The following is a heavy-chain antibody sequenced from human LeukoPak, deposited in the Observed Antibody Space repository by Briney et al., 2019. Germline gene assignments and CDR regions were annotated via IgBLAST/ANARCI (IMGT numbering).Heavy chain of an antibody. CDR3: ARADYDFWSGYGGGDYMDV. D-gene: IGHD3-3*01. CDR2: INPSGGST. Sequence: ASVKVSCKASGYTFTSYYMHWVRQASGQGLEWMGIINPSGGSTSYAQKFQGRVTMTRDTSTSTVYMELSSLRSEDTAVYYCARADYDFWSGYGGGDYMDVWGKGTTVTVSS. CDR1: GYTFTSYY. V-gene: IGHV1-46*03. J-gene: IGHJ6*03.